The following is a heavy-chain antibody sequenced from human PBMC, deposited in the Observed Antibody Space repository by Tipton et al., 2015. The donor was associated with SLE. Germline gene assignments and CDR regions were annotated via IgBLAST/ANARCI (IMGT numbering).Heavy chain of an antibody. CDR1: GYTFATYG. Sequence: QLVQSGAEVKKPGASVKVSCKASGYTFATYGINWVRQAPGQGLEWVAVIWYDGSKKYYADSVKGRFTIPRDDSKNTLYLQMNSLRDEETAVYYCARDSGVVAVDLDYWGQGTLVTVSS. CDR2: IWYDGSKK. D-gene: IGHD6-19*01. CDR3: ARDSGVVAVDLDY. V-gene: IGHV3-33*01. J-gene: IGHJ4*02.